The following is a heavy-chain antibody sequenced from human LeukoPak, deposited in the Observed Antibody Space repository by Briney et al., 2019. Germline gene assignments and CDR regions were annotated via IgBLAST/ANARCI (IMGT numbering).Heavy chain of an antibody. CDR3: ARDYDRYYMDV. Sequence: GGSLRLSCAASGFTFSSYWIHWVRQAPGKGLVWVSRINTESTRTSYADSVKGRFTISRDNAKNTLYLQMNSLRPEDTAVYYCARDYDRYYMDVWGKGTTVTVSS. D-gene: IGHD3-3*01. CDR2: INTESTRT. J-gene: IGHJ6*03. V-gene: IGHV3-74*01. CDR1: GFTFSSYW.